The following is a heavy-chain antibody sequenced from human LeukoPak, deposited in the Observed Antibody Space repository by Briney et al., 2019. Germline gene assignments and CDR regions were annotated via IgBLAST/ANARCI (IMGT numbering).Heavy chain of an antibody. CDR1: GFTFSNAW. D-gene: IGHD1-26*01. J-gene: IGHJ5*02. CDR2: TVSKTDGGTI. Sequence: RSGGSLRLSCTASGFTFSNAWMTWVRQAPGKGLEWVGRTVSKTDGGTIDYAAPVRGRFTISRDDSKNTVYLQMNSLKTEDTAVYYCTVVGAISGAWGQGTLVTVSS. CDR3: TVVGAISGA. V-gene: IGHV3-15*04.